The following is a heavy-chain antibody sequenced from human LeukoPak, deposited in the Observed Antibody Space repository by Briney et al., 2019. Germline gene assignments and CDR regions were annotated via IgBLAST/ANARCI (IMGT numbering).Heavy chain of an antibody. Sequence: SETLSLTCAVYGGSFSGYYWSWIRQPPGKGLEWIGRIYTSGSTNYNPSLKSRVTMSVDTSKNQFSLKLSSVTAADTAVYYCARFSSIAAAFDYWGQGTLVTVSS. CDR2: IYTSGST. D-gene: IGHD6-13*01. V-gene: IGHV4-59*10. CDR3: ARFSSIAAAFDY. J-gene: IGHJ4*02. CDR1: GGSFSGYY.